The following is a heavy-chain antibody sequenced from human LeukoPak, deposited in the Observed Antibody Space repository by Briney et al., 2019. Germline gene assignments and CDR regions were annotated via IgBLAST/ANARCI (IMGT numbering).Heavy chain of an antibody. Sequence: GGSLRLSCAASGFTFSSYSMNWVRQAPGRGLGWVSSISSSSSYIYYADSVKGRFTISRDNDKNSLYLQLNSLRAEDTAAYYCASGPHRRAGNWFDPWGQGTLVTVSS. CDR2: ISSSSSYI. V-gene: IGHV3-21*01. J-gene: IGHJ5*02. CDR3: ASGPHRRAGNWFDP. CDR1: GFTFSSYS.